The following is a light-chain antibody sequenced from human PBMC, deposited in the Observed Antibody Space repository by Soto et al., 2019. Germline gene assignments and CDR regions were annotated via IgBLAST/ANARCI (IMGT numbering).Light chain of an antibody. CDR3: QQPNSYHPFT. J-gene: IGKJ3*01. CDR2: AVS. Sequence: DIQLTQSPSFLSASVGDSVNITCRASQAIPSYITWYQQQPGKAPKLLIYAVSTLQSGVPSRFSGRGFGTEFTLTISSLQPEDFATYSCQQPNSYHPFTFGTGTKVDL. V-gene: IGKV1-9*01. CDR1: QAIPSY.